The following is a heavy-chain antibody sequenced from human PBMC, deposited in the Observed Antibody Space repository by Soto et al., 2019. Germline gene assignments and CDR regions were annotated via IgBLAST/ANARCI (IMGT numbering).Heavy chain of an antibody. CDR3: AHTRSERGYSGYVLRGFDY. D-gene: IGHD5-12*01. Sequence: QITLKESGPTLVKPTQTLTLTCTFSGFSLSTSGVGVGWIRQPPGKALEWLALIYWDDDKCYSPSLKSRLTITKDTSKNQVVLTMTNMDPVDTATYYCAHTRSERGYSGYVLRGFDYWGQGTLVTVSS. CDR1: GFSLSTSGVG. CDR2: IYWDDDK. J-gene: IGHJ4*02. V-gene: IGHV2-5*02.